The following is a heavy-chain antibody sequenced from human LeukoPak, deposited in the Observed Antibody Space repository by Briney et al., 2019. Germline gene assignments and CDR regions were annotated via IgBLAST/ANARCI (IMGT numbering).Heavy chain of an antibody. Sequence: QPGGSLRLSCAASGFTFSSYAMHWVRQAPGKGLEGVAVISYDGSNKYYADSVKGRFTISRDNSKNTLYLQMNSLRAEDTAVYYCAPHCSGGSCPIDYWGQGTLVTVSS. CDR2: ISYDGSNK. D-gene: IGHD2-15*01. V-gene: IGHV3-30*04. CDR1: GFTFSSYA. CDR3: APHCSGGSCPIDY. J-gene: IGHJ4*02.